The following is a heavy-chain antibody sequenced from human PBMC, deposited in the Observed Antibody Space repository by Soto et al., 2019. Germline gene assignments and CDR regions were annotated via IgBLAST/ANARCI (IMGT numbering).Heavy chain of an antibody. CDR1: GGSISSSSYY. D-gene: IGHD6-13*01. CDR3: VASLAASGLNWLDP. Sequence: PSETLSLPCTVSGGSISSSSYYWGWIRQPPGKGLEWIGSIYYSGHTDYNPSLESRVTMSVDASKNQFSLRLTSMTAADTAVYYCVASLAASGLNWLDPWGRGTLVTVSS. CDR2: IYYSGHT. J-gene: IGHJ5*02. V-gene: IGHV4-39*07.